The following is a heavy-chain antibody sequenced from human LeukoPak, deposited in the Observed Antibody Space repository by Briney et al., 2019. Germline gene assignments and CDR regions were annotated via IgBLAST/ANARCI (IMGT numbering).Heavy chain of an antibody. CDR2: IYYSGST. Sequence: SETLSLTCTVSGGSISSHYWSWIRQPPGKGLEWIGYIYYSGSTNYNPSLKSRVTISVDTSKNQFSLKLSSVTAADTAVYYCARDLGGYYNFDYWGQGTLVTVSS. CDR1: GGSISSHY. J-gene: IGHJ4*02. V-gene: IGHV4-59*11. D-gene: IGHD3-3*01. CDR3: ARDLGGYYNFDY.